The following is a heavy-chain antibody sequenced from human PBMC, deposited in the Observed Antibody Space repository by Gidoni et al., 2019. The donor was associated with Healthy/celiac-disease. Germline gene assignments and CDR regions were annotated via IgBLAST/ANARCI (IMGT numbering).Heavy chain of an antibody. D-gene: IGHD5-18*01. CDR1: GFTFDDYA. Sequence: EVQLVESGGGLVQPGRSLRLSCAASGFTFDDYAIHWVRQAPGKGLEWVSGISWNSGSIGYADSVKGRFTISRDNVKNSLYLQMNSLRAEDTALYYCAKDATVQLWLYPDAFDIWGQGTMVTVSS. J-gene: IGHJ3*02. CDR2: ISWNSGSI. V-gene: IGHV3-9*01. CDR3: AKDATVQLWLYPDAFDI.